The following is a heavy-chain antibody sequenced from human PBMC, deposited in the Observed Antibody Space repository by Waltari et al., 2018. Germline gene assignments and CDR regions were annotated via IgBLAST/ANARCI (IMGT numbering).Heavy chain of an antibody. CDR1: GGSISSGDYY. D-gene: IGHD3-10*01. Sequence: QVQLQESGPGLVKPSQTLSLTCTVSGGSISSGDYYWSWIRQPPGKGLEWIGYIYYSGRTYYNPSLKSRVTISVDTSKNQFSLKLSSVTAADTAVYYCARDRSMVRGSGAFDIWGKGTTVTVSS. V-gene: IGHV4-30-4*08. CDR3: ARDRSMVRGSGAFDI. J-gene: IGHJ6*04. CDR2: IYYSGRT.